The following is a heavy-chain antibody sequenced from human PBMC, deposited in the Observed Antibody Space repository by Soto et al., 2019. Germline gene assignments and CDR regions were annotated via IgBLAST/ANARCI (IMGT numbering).Heavy chain of an antibody. CDR2: IIPIFGTT. V-gene: IGHV1-69*15. Sequence: QVQLVQSGAEVKKPESSVKVSCKASGGTFSSLAISWGRQAPGQGLEWMGTIIPIFGTTNYVQKFQARVTITADESTSTAYMEVSSLRSDDTAVYYCAGGEATTTVAWAFDFWGRGTLVTVSS. J-gene: IGHJ2*01. D-gene: IGHD4-17*01. CDR1: GGTFSSLA. CDR3: AGGEATTTVAWAFDF.